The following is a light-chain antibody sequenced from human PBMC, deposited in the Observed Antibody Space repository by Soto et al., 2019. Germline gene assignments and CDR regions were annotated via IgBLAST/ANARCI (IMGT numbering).Light chain of an antibody. CDR3: QQYNSYSRT. J-gene: IGKJ1*01. Sequence: DVQVTQSAATLPASIGDRVTITCRASQSISSWLAWYQQKPGKAPKLLIYDASSLESGVPSRFSGSGSGTEFTLTISSLQPDDFATYYCQQYNSYSRTFGQGTKVDI. CDR1: QSISSW. V-gene: IGKV1-5*01. CDR2: DAS.